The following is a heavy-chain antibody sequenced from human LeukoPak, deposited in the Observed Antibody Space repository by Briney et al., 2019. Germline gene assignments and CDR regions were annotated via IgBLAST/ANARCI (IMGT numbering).Heavy chain of an antibody. Sequence: PGGSLRLSCAASRFTFSSYAMSWVRQAPGKGLEWVSAISGSGGTTYNADSVKGRFTISRDNSKNTLYLQMNSLRAEDTAVYYCASTTGTYRFDPWGQGTLVTVSS. V-gene: IGHV3-23*01. CDR2: ISGSGGTT. J-gene: IGHJ5*02. D-gene: IGHD4-17*01. CDR3: ASTTGTYRFDP. CDR1: RFTFSSYA.